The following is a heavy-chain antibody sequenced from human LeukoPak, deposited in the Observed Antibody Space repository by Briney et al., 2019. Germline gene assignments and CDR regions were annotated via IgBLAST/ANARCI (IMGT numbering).Heavy chain of an antibody. D-gene: IGHD2-15*01. CDR3: AKGGYCSGGSCLWNRWVSLDYYYYSMDV. CDR1: RFTFSSYG. J-gene: IGHJ6*03. V-gene: IGHV3-30*02. CDR2: IRYDGGIK. Sequence: GGSLRLSCAASRFTFSSYGMHWVRQAPGKGLEWVAFIRYDGGIKYYADSLKGRFTISRDNSKNTLYLQMNSLRAEDTALYYCAKGGYCSGGSCLWNRWVSLDYYYYSMDVWGKGTTVTVSS.